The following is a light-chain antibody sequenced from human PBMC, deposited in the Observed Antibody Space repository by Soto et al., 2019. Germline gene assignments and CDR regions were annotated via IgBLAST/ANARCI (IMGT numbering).Light chain of an antibody. V-gene: IGKV3-20*01. Sequence: IVLTHSPGTLSFSPWYRTTLSCSSSQSVSSSYLAWYQQKPGQAPRLLIYGASNRATGIPDRFSGSGSGTDFTLTISRLEPEDFAVYYCQQYGSSPRTFGQGTKVDIK. CDR1: QSVSSSY. J-gene: IGKJ1*01. CDR3: QQYGSSPRT. CDR2: GAS.